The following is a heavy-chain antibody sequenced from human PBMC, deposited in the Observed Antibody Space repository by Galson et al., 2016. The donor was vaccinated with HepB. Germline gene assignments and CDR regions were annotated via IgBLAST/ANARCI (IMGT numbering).Heavy chain of an antibody. CDR3: ARDEGPDYYAGSGNHRLDN. J-gene: IGHJ4*02. CDR1: GYTFTSYG. Sequence: SVKVSCKASGYTFTSYGISWVRQAPGQGLEWMGWISAYNGNRNYAQKIQGRVTMATDTSTSTAYMELRSLISDDTAVDYCARDEGPDYYAGSGNHRLDNWGQGTLVTVSS. CDR2: ISAYNGNR. D-gene: IGHD1-14*01. V-gene: IGHV1-18*01.